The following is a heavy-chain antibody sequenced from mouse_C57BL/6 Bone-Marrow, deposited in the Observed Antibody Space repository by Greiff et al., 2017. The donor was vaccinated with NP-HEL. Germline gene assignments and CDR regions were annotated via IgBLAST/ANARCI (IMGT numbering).Heavy chain of an antibody. D-gene: IGHD1-1*01. Sequence: QVQLQQPGAELVKPGASVKMFCKASGYTFTSYWITWVKQRPGQGLEWIGDIYPGSGSTNYNEKFKSKATLTVDTSSSTAYMQLSSLTSEDSAVYYCARGGITAVVATRDFDYWGQGTTLTVSS. CDR3: ARGGITAVVATRDFDY. V-gene: IGHV1-55*01. CDR2: IYPGSGST. CDR1: GYTFTSYW. J-gene: IGHJ2*01.